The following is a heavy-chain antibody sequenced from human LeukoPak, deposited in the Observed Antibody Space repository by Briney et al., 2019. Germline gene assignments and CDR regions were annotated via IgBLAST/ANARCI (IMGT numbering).Heavy chain of an antibody. Sequence: SVKVSCKASGYTFTTYYMHWVRQAPGQGLEWVGIINPRGGSTTYAQKFQGRVTMTRDTSTSTVYMELSSLKSDDTAVYYCARGGGPGNYPFDFWGQGTLVTVSS. J-gene: IGHJ4*02. D-gene: IGHD1-7*01. CDR3: ARGGGPGNYPFDF. CDR1: GYTFTTYY. CDR2: INPRGGST. V-gene: IGHV1-46*01.